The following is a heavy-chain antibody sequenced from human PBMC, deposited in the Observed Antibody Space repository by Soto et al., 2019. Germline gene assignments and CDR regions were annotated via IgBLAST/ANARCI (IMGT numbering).Heavy chain of an antibody. Sequence: GGSLRLSCAASCFTFTKFWMNWVRQAPGKGLEWVGRIKSKTEGGTTDYAAPVKGRFTISRDDSENTLYLQMNSLKTEDTAVYYCTTELRRGVDHWGQGTLVIVSS. D-gene: IGHD1-26*01. CDR1: CFTFTKFW. V-gene: IGHV3-15*07. CDR2: IKSKTEGGTT. J-gene: IGHJ4*02. CDR3: TTELRRGVDH.